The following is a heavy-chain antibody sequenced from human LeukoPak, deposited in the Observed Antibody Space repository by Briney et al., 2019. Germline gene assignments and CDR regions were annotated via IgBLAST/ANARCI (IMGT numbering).Heavy chain of an antibody. CDR2: IYYSGST. D-gene: IGHD3-22*01. J-gene: IGHJ4*02. CDR1: GGSISSYY. CDR3: ARDGFYDSSGYYYNWVFDY. V-gene: IGHV4-59*01. Sequence: PSETLSLTCTVSGGSISSYYWSWIRQPPGKGLEWIGYIYYSGSTNYNPSLKSRVTISVDTSKNQFSLKLSSVTAADTAVYYCARDGFYDSSGYYYNWVFDYWGQGTLVTVSS.